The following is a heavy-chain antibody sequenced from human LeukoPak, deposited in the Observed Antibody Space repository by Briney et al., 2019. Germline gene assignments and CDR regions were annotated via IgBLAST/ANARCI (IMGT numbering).Heavy chain of an antibody. D-gene: IGHD6-13*01. CDR3: ARQDSSSSDPFDP. Sequence: PSETLSLTCTVSGGSISSSSYYWGWIRQPPGKGLEWIGSIYYSGSTYYNPSLKSRVTIPVDTSKNQFSLKLSSVTAADTAVYYCARQDSSSSDPFDPWGQGTLVTVSS. CDR1: GGSISSSSYY. V-gene: IGHV4-39*01. J-gene: IGHJ5*02. CDR2: IYYSGST.